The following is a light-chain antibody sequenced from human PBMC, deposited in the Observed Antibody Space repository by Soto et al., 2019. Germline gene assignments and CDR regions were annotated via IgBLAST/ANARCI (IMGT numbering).Light chain of an antibody. J-gene: IGKJ1*01. V-gene: IGKV3-20*01. CDR2: GAS. CDR1: QSVTTK. CDR3: QQYGNSPQT. Sequence: PGARATLSCTASQSVTTKLAWYQHKPGQAPRLLISGASSRASGVPDRFSGSGSETDFTLIISRLQPEDFALYYCQQYGNSPQTFGQGTKVDI.